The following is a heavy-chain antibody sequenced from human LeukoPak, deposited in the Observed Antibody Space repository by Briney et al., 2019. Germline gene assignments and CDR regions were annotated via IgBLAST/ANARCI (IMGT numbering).Heavy chain of an antibody. CDR3: ARHMVAVAATGDFDY. Sequence: KSSETLSLTCTVSLGSISSRSYYWGWIRQPPGKGLEWIGSIYYSGSTYYNPSLKSRVTISVDTSKNQFSLKLRSVPAADTTVYYCARHMVAVAATGDFDYWGQGTLVTVSS. CDR2: IYYSGST. CDR1: LGSISSRSYY. J-gene: IGHJ4*02. V-gene: IGHV4-39*01. D-gene: IGHD6-19*01.